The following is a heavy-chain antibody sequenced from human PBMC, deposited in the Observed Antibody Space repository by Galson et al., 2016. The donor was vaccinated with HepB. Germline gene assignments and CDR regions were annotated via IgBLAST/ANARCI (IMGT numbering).Heavy chain of an antibody. CDR3: AKRPYSYGWHYGMDV. Sequence: SLRLSCAASGFSFSSYAMSWVRQAPGKGLEWVSGITSGGTTYYADSVKGRFTISRDNSKNILDLQMKSLGDEDTAVYYCAKRPYSYGWHYGMDVWGQGTTVTVSS. J-gene: IGHJ6*02. CDR1: GFSFSSYA. CDR2: ITSGGTT. V-gene: IGHV3-23*01. D-gene: IGHD5-18*01.